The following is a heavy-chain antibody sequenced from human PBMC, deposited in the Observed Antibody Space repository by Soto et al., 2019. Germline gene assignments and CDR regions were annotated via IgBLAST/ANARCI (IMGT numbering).Heavy chain of an antibody. CDR2: INPNSGGT. D-gene: IGHD2-8*01. V-gene: IGHV1-2*04. CDR3: ARLGGYCTTSCYGYYAMDV. J-gene: IGHJ6*02. Sequence: ASVKVSCKASGYTFTGYYMHWVRQAPGQGLEWMGWINPNSGGTNYAQKFQGWVTMTRDTSISTAYMELSRLRSDDTAVYYCARLGGYCTTSCYGYYAMDVWGQGTTVTVSS. CDR1: GYTFTGYY.